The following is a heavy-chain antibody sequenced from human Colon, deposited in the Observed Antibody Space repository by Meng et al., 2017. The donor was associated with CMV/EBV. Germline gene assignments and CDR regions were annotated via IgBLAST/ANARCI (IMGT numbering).Heavy chain of an antibody. CDR1: GGSISSSSYY. CDR2: IYYSGST. J-gene: IGHJ5*02. V-gene: IGHV4-39*01. D-gene: IGHD6-13*01. Sequence: GSLRLSCTVSGGSISSSSYYWGWIRQTPGKGLEWIGSIYYSGSTYYNPSLKSRVTISVDTSKNQFSLKLSSVTAADTAVYYCARRKGRAAIKEDNWFDPWGQGTLVTVSS. CDR3: ARRKGRAAIKEDNWFDP.